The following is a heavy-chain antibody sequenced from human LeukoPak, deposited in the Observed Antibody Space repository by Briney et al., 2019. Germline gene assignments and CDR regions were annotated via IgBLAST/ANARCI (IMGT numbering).Heavy chain of an antibody. V-gene: IGHV5-10-1*01. CDR3: ARLPPRDYSSGWYHAGSQIDY. CDR1: GYSFTSYW. J-gene: IGHJ4*02. D-gene: IGHD6-19*01. CDR2: IDPSDSYT. Sequence: GESLRISCKGSGYSFTSYWISWVRQMPGKGLEWMGRIDPSDSYTNYSPSFQGHVTISADKSISTAYLQWSSLKASDTAMYYCARLPPRDYSSGWYHAGSQIDYWGQGTLVTVSS.